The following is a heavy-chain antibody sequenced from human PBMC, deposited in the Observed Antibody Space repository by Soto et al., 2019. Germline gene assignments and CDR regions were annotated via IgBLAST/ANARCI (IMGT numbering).Heavy chain of an antibody. CDR2: IYYSGST. CDR3: ARRRYCSGGSCYWFDP. V-gene: IGHV4-59*08. J-gene: IGHJ5*02. Sequence: SETLSLTCTVSGGSISSYYWSWIRQPPGKGLEWIGYIYYSGSTNYNPSLKSRVTISVDTSKNQFSLKLSSVTAADTAVYYCARRRYCSGGSCYWFDPWGQGTLVTVSS. D-gene: IGHD2-15*01. CDR1: GGSISSYY.